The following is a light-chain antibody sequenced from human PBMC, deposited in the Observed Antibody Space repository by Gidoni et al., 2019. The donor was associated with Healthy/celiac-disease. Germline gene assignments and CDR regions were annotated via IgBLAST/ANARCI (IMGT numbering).Light chain of an antibody. CDR2: EVS. CDR1: SSDVGGYNY. J-gene: IGLJ1*01. V-gene: IGLV2-14*01. Sequence: QSALTQPASVSGSTGQSITISCTGTSSDVGGYNYVSWYQQHPGKAPKLMIYEVSNRPSGVSNRFSGSKSGNTASLTISGLQAEDEADYYCSSYTSSSTFPYVFGTGTKVTVL. CDR3: SSYTSSSTFPYV.